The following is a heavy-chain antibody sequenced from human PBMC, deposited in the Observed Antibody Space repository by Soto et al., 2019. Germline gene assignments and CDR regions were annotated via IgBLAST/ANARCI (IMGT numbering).Heavy chain of an antibody. CDR3: AKDPIAVAGKDPAFFDY. Sequence: GGSLRLSCAASGFTFSSYGMHWVRQAPGKGLEWVAVISYDGSNKYYADSVKGRFTISRDNSKNTLYLQMNSLRAEDTAVYYCAKDPIAVAGKDPAFFDYCGQGTMVTVSS. CDR2: ISYDGSNK. D-gene: IGHD6-19*01. V-gene: IGHV3-30*18. CDR1: GFTFSSYG. J-gene: IGHJ4*02.